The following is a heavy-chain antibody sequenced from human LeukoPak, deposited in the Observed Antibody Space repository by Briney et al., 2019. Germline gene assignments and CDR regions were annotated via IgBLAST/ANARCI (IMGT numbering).Heavy chain of an antibody. CDR3: AKRGVERVGDYYYYYYLDV. Sequence: PGGSLRLSCVASGFTFRSYGMSWVRQAPGKGLEWVSGIVGTGGTTYYAESVKGRFTISRDNSKNTLFLQMNSLRAEDTAVYYCAKRGVERVGDYYYYYYLDVWGKGTTVAVSS. J-gene: IGHJ6*03. D-gene: IGHD1-1*01. CDR1: GFTFRSYG. CDR2: IVGTGGTT. V-gene: IGHV3-23*01.